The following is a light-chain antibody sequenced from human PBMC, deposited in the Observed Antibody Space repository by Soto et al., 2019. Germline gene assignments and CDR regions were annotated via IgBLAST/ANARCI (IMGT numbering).Light chain of an antibody. J-gene: IGLJ2*01. V-gene: IGLV2-14*01. CDR2: EVT. CDR3: TSYTNISTLVV. CDR1: SSDVGGYNY. Sequence: QSALTQPASVSGSPGQSITISCTGTSSDVGGYNYVSWYQQHPGKAPKLMIYEVTNRPSGVSNRFSGSKSGNTASLTISGLQAEDEADYYCTSYTNISTLVVFGGGTKLTVL.